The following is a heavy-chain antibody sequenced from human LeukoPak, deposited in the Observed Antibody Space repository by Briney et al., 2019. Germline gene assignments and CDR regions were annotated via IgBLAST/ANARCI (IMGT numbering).Heavy chain of an antibody. V-gene: IGHV4-39*01. CDR3: ARRDYAAWFDP. D-gene: IGHD4/OR15-4a*01. CDR2: VYYSGTT. Sequence: SETLSLTCNLSGDSITGGGFYWAWIRQSPGKGLEWIGNVYYSGTTQYNPSLKGRVTISMDMSKNQFSLNLNSVSVTDTAIYYCARRDYAAWFDPWGQGTLVTVSS. J-gene: IGHJ5*02. CDR1: GDSITGGGFY.